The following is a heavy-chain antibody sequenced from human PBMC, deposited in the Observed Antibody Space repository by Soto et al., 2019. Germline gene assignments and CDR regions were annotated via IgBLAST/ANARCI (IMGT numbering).Heavy chain of an antibody. CDR3: ARSEGRY. CDR1: GGSISSYY. Sequence: QVQLQESGPGLVKPSETLSLTCTVSGGSISSYYWSWIRQPPGKGLEWIGYIYYSGSTNYNPSLKSRVTISVDTSKNQFSLKLSSVTAADTAVYYCARSEGRYWGLGTLVTVSS. V-gene: IGHV4-59*01. CDR2: IYYSGST. J-gene: IGHJ4*02.